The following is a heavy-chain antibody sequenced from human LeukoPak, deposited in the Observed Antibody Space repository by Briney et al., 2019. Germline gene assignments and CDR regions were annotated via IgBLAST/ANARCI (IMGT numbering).Heavy chain of an antibody. Sequence: ASVKVSCKASGYSFTAFYVHWVRQAPGQGLEWMGWIHPRSGDTSYAQKFQGRVTMTRDTSISTVYMDLSSLGSEDTAVYYCARTFCSTSCYIGFSDYWGQGTLVTVSS. D-gene: IGHD2-2*02. CDR3: ARTFCSTSCYIGFSDY. CDR1: GYSFTAFY. V-gene: IGHV1-2*02. CDR2: IHPRSGDT. J-gene: IGHJ4*02.